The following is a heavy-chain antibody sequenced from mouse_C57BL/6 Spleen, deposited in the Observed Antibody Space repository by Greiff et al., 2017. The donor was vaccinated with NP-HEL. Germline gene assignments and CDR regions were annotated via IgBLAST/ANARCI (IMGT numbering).Heavy chain of an antibody. V-gene: IGHV14-4*01. D-gene: IGHD1-1*01. CDR2: IDPENGDT. CDR1: GFNIKDDY. J-gene: IGHJ2*01. CDR3: TLYYYGSSYGNYFDY. Sequence: EVQLQQSGAELVRPGASVKLSCTASGFNIKDDYMHWVKPRPEQGLEWIGWIDPENGDTEYASKFQGKATITADTSSNTAYLQLSSLTSEDTAVYYCTLYYYGSSYGNYFDYWGQGTTLTGSS.